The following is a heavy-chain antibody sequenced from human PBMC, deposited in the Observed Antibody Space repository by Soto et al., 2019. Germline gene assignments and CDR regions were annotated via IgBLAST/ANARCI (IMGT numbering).Heavy chain of an antibody. V-gene: IGHV4-59*08. J-gene: IGHJ4*02. CDR3: ARHLPYCGGDCYSLDY. Sequence: ETLSLTCTVSGGSISSYYWSWIRQPPGKGLEWIGYIYYSGSTNYNPSLKSRVTISVDTSKNQFSLKLSSVTAADTAVYYCARHLPYCGGDCYSLDYWGQGTLVTVSS. CDR1: GGSISSYY. D-gene: IGHD2-21*02. CDR2: IYYSGST.